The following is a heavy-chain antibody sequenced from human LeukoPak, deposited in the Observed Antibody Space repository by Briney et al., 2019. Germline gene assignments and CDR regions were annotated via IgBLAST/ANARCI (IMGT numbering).Heavy chain of an antibody. Sequence: PGGSLRLSCAASAFPFSTYVMSWVRQAPGGGLEWISSISGDGARTYYTNSVKGQLTISRDNPKNTLFLQVNSLRVEDTAVYYCAKGGLTTPLHYWGQGTLVTVSS. CDR3: AKGGLTTPLHY. CDR2: ISGDGART. CDR1: AFPFSTYV. D-gene: IGHD1-14*01. V-gene: IGHV3-23*01. J-gene: IGHJ4*02.